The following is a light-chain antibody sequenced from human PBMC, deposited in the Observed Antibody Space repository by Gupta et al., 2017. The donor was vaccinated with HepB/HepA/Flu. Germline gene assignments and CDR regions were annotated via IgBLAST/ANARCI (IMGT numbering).Light chain of an antibody. CDR3: HQYNSLYT. J-gene: IGKJ2*01. V-gene: IGKV1-5*03. Sequence: DIQMTQSPSTLSASVGDRVTITCRASQSISNWLAWYQQKPGKAPNLLIYRASSLVSGVPSRFSGSGSGTDFTLTISSLQPDDFATYYCHQYNSLYTFGQGTKLEIK. CDR2: RAS. CDR1: QSISNW.